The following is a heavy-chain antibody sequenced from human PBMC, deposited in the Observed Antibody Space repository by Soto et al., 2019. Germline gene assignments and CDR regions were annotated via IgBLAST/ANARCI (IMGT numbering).Heavy chain of an antibody. V-gene: IGHV3-15*01. CDR2: IKSKTDGGTT. Sequence: GGSLRLSCAASGFTFSNAWMSWVRQAPGKGLEWVGRIKSKTDGGTTDYAAPVKGRFTISRDDSKNTLYLQMNSLKTEDTAVYYCTTVYSGYDYSTERNYYYYMDVWGKGTTVTVSS. D-gene: IGHD5-12*01. CDR1: GFTFSNAW. J-gene: IGHJ6*03. CDR3: TTVYSGYDYSTERNYYYYMDV.